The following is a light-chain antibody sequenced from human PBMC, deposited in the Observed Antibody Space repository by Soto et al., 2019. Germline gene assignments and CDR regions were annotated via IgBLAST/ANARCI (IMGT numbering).Light chain of an antibody. CDR2: GAS. J-gene: IGKJ4*01. CDR1: QSISGY. CDR3: QQSLSTLLT. V-gene: IGKV1-39*01. Sequence: DIQMTQSPSSLSASVGDRVTITCRASQSISGYLNWYQQKPVKAPKVLISGASTLHNGVPSRFSGRGSGTDFTLTISSLQPEDVATYYCQQSLSTLLTFGGGTKVEIK.